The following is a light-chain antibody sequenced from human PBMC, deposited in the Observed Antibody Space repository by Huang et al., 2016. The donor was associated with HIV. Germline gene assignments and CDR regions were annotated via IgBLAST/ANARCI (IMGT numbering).Light chain of an antibody. CDR3: LQTISFPPT. J-gene: IGKJ1*01. CDR2: GAS. V-gene: IGKV1-39*01. CDR1: QSINNF. Sequence: DVQMTQSPSSRSASVGDRVTITCRARQSINNFLHWYQQKPGKAPNHVIYGASSVRIGVPSMFSGSGSETDFTLTSSSLQPEDVATYYGLQTISFPPTFGQGTKV.